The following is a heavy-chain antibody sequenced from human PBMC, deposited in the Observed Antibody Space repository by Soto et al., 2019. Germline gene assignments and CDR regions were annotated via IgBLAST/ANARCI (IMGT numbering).Heavy chain of an antibody. V-gene: IGHV3-7*01. Sequence: GGSLRLSCAASGFTFSSYWMSWVCQAPGKGLEWVANIKQDGSEKYYVDSVKGRFTISRDNAKNSLYLQMNSLRAEDTAVYYCARDDGSSGWYRRAFDIWGQGTMVTVSS. CDR3: ARDDGSSGWYRRAFDI. CDR1: GFTFSSYW. J-gene: IGHJ3*02. CDR2: IKQDGSEK. D-gene: IGHD6-19*01.